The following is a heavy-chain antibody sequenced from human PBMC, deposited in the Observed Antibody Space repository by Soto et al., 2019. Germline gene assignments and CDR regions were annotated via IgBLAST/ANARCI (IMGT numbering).Heavy chain of an antibody. V-gene: IGHV3-9*02. CDR1: GFTSNDYA. CDR2: FYGNGGRV. CDR3: VRDVQPGGAGY. J-gene: IGHJ4*02. Sequence: EVQLVESGGGLVQPGRSLRLSCAASGFTSNDYAMHWVRQGPGRGLEWVSGFYGNGGRVGYADSVKGRFTISRDNAKNSLYLQMNSLRVEDTAFYYCVRDVQPGGAGYWGQGTQVTVSS.